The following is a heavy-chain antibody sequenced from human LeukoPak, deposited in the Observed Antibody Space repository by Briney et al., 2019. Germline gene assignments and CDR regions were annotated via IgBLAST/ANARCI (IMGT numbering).Heavy chain of an antibody. D-gene: IGHD1-26*01. CDR1: GGTFSSYA. J-gene: IGHJ6*02. Sequence: SLKVSCTASGGTFSSYAISWVRQAPGQGLEWMGGIIPIFGTANYAHKFQGRVTITADESTSTAYMELSSLRSEDTAVYYCASHSGSYYYYYGMDVWGQGTTVIVSS. CDR2: IIPIFGTA. V-gene: IGHV1-69*13. CDR3: ASHSGSYYYYYGMDV.